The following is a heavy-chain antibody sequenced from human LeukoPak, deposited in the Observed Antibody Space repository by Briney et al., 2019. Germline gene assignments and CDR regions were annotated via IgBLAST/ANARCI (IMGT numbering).Heavy chain of an antibody. J-gene: IGHJ4*02. CDR3: ARDGGYSGYDYLAVGYYFDY. V-gene: IGHV4-4*07. CDR1: VGPFRGYY. CDR2: FYTSGST. D-gene: IGHD5-12*01. Sequence: SETLSLTGTVSVGPFRGYYGSGFRSPAGRGLEGIGLFYTSGSTNYNPSLKSRVTMSVDTSKNQFSLKLSSVTAADTAVYYCARDGGYSGYDYLAVGYYFDYWGQGTLVTVSS.